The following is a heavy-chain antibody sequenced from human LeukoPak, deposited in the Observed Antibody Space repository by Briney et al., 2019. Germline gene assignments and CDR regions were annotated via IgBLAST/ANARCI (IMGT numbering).Heavy chain of an antibody. Sequence: PGGSLRLSCAASGLTFSSYSMNWVRQAPGKGLEWVSSISSSSSYIYYADSVKGRFTISRDNAKNSLFLQMNSLRAEDTAVYYCARVGYSSGWYGWFDPWGQGTLVTVSS. CDR3: ARVGYSSGWYGWFDP. CDR1: GLTFSSYS. D-gene: IGHD6-19*01. CDR2: ISSSSSYI. J-gene: IGHJ5*02. V-gene: IGHV3-21*01.